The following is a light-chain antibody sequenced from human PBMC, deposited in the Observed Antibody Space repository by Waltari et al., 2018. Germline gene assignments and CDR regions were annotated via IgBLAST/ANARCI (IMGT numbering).Light chain of an antibody. CDR3: QQYNNFPPA. J-gene: IGKJ1*01. CDR1: QSISTN. Sequence: EIVMTQSPATLSMSPGERATLSCRASQSISTNLAWYQQRPGQAPRLLIYDTSTRATGIPVKFSGSGSGTEFTLTISDLQPEDFAVYYCQQYNNFPPAFGQGTKV. V-gene: IGKV3-15*01. CDR2: DTS.